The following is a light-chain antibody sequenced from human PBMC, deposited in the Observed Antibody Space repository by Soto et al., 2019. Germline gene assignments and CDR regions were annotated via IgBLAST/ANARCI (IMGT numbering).Light chain of an antibody. CDR3: QQYNSYSPWT. J-gene: IGKJ1*01. CDR2: AAS. CDR1: QSISSY. V-gene: IGKV1-39*01. Sequence: DIQITQSPSSLSASVLYRVTITCRASQSISSYLNWYQQKPGKAPKLLIYAASSLQSGVPSRFSGSGSGTEFTLTISSLQPDDFATYYCQQYNSYSPWTFGQGTKVDIK.